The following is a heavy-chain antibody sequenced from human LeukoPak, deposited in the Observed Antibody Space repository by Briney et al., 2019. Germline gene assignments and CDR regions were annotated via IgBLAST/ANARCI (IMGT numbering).Heavy chain of an antibody. D-gene: IGHD3-3*01. Sequence: SQTLSLTCTVSGASITGGDYYWSWIRQPPGRGLGWIGYIYYSESAYYNPSLMSRLTISIDTSKNQFSLKLSSVTAADTAVYYCARGRKRFLEWLLYPRAFDIWGQGTMVTVSS. J-gene: IGHJ3*02. CDR2: IYYSESA. V-gene: IGHV4-30-4*08. CDR3: ARGRKRFLEWLLYPRAFDI. CDR1: GASITGGDYY.